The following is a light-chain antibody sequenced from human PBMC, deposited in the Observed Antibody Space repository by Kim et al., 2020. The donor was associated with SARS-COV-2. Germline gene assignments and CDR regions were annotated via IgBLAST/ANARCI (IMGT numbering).Light chain of an antibody. Sequence: SYELTQAPSVSVSPGQTASITCSGDKLGNKYACWYQQRPGQSPVLVIYQDSKRPSGIPERFPGSNSGNTATLTISGTQAMDEADYYCQAWDSSTVVFGGGTKVTVL. CDR2: QDS. J-gene: IGLJ2*01. CDR1: KLGNKY. V-gene: IGLV3-1*01. CDR3: QAWDSSTVV.